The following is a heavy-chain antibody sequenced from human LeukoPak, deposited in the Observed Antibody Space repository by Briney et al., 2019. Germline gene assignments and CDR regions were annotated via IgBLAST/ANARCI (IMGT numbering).Heavy chain of an antibody. CDR1: GYIFSDYY. J-gene: IGHJ4*02. Sequence: ASVKVSCKASGYIFSDYYMHWVRQAPGQGLEWMGIINPSGGSTSYAQKFQGRVTMTRDTSTSTVYMELSSLRSEDTAVYYCARGLQFPRYGDYIDGDYWGQGTLVTVSS. V-gene: IGHV1-46*01. D-gene: IGHD4-17*01. CDR3: ARGLQFPRYGDYIDGDY. CDR2: INPSGGST.